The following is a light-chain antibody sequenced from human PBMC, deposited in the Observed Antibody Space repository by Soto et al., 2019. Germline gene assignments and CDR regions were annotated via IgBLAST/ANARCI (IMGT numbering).Light chain of an antibody. V-gene: IGLV2-11*01. CDR3: CSYAGGYTHYV. CDR1: GSDVGGYIY. CDR2: DVT. Sequence: QSVLTQPRSVSGSPGQSVTLSCTGTGSDVGGYIYVSWYQHHPGKAPKLMIYDVTKRPSGVPDRFSGSKSGSTASLTISGLQTEDEADYYCCSYAGGYTHYVFGTGTKLTVL. J-gene: IGLJ1*01.